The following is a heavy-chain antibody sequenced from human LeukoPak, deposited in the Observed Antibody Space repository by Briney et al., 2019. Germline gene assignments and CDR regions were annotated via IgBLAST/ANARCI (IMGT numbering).Heavy chain of an antibody. CDR1: GFTFSSYA. CDR2: ITDSGGST. J-gene: IGHJ4*02. Sequence: PGGSLRLSCTAFGFTFSSYAMSRVRQAPGKGLEWVSAITDSGGSTSYADSVRGRFTISRDNSKNTLYLQMNSLRAEDTAVYYCAKDTSARRGSLNGWGQGTLVTVSS. D-gene: IGHD3-16*02. V-gene: IGHV3-23*01. CDR3: AKDTSARRGSLNG.